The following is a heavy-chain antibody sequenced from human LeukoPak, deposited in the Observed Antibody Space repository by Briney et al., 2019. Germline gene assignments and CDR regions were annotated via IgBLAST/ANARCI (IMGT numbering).Heavy chain of an antibody. V-gene: IGHV3-48*03. J-gene: IGHJ4*02. CDR1: GFTFSSYE. CDR2: ISSSGSTI. CDR3: ARETRYCSGSKCYLFDY. D-gene: IGHD2-15*01. Sequence: GGSLRLSCAASGFTFSSYEMNWVRQAPGKGLEWVSYISSSGSTIYYADSVKGRFTISRDNAKNSLYLQMNSLRAEDTAVYYCARETRYCSGSKCYLFDYWGQGTLVTVSS.